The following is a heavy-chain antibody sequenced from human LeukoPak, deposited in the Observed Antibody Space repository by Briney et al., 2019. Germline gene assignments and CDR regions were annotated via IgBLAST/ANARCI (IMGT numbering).Heavy chain of an antibody. D-gene: IGHD3-10*01. CDR3: ARGAAITMVRGVISHY. CDR2: IYYSGST. Sequence: SETLSLTCTVSGGSISSSSYYWGWIRQPPGKGLEWIGSIYYSGSTYYNPSLKSRVTISVDTSKNQFSLKLSSVTAADTAVYYCARGAAITMVRGVISHYWGQGTLVTVSS. V-gene: IGHV4-39*07. CDR1: GGSISSSSYY. J-gene: IGHJ4*02.